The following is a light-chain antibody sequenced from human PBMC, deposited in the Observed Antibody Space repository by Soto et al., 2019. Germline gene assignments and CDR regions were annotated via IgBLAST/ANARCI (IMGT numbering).Light chain of an antibody. CDR2: DAS. V-gene: IGKV3-11*01. J-gene: IGKJ4*02. CDR3: QQRSNWPGRHT. CDR1: QSVSSY. Sequence: EIVLTQSPATLSLSPGERATLSCRASQSVSSYLAWYQQKPGQAPRLLIYDASNRATGIPARFSGSGSGTDFTLTISGLEPEDFAVYYCQQRSNWPGRHTFGGGSKVEIK.